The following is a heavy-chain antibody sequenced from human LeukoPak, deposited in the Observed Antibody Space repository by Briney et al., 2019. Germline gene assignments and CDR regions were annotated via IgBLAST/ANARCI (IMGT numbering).Heavy chain of an antibody. Sequence: APVKVSCKASGYTFTGYYMHWVRQAPGQGLEWMGWINPNSGGTNYAQKFQGRVTITRDTSISTAYMELSRLRSDDTAVYYCASSAHNTAMVTDYWGQGTLVTVSS. CDR1: GYTFTGYY. D-gene: IGHD5-18*01. V-gene: IGHV1-2*02. CDR3: ASSAHNTAMVTDY. CDR2: INPNSGGT. J-gene: IGHJ4*02.